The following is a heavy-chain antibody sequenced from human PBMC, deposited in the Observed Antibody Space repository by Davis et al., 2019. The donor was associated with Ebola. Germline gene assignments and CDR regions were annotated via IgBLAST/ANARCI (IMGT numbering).Heavy chain of an antibody. V-gene: IGHV3-30-3*01. Sequence: GGSLRLSCAASGFTFSSYAMHWVRQAPGKGLEWVAVISYDGSNKYYADSVKGRFTISRDNSKNTLYLQMNSLRAEDTAVYYCARKSGPDYWGQGTLVIVSS. CDR3: ARKSGPDY. CDR1: GFTFSSYA. CDR2: ISYDGSNK. J-gene: IGHJ4*02. D-gene: IGHD1-1*01.